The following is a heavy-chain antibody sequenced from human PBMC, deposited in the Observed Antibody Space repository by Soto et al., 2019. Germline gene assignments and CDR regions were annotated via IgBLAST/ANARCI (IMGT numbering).Heavy chain of an antibody. CDR3: ARLGIAAAGTINYFHX. D-gene: IGHD6-13*01. V-gene: IGHV4-39*01. J-gene: IGHJ4*02. CDR1: GGSISSISYY. CDR2: IYYSGST. Sequence: SETLSLTCTVSGGSISSISYYWGWIRQPPGKGLELIGSIYYSGSTYYTPSLKSRVTISVDTSKNQFSLKLSSVTAADTAVYYCARLGIAAAGTINYFHXWGQGTLVTVSX.